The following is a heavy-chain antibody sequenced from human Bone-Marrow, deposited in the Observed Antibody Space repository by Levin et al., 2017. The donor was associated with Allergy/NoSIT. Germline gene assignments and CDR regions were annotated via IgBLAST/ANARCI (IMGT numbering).Heavy chain of an antibody. CDR3: ATGQGHLVGPP. Sequence: GESLKISCKASGDTFSSYDINWVRQASGQGLEWMGWMNPKRGNTVYAQKFQGRVTMTRNTSISTAYMDLSSLRSDDTAVYYCATGQGHLVGPPWGQGTLVTVSS. V-gene: IGHV1-8*01. D-gene: IGHD6-6*01. CDR2: MNPKRGNT. J-gene: IGHJ5*02. CDR1: GDTFSSYD.